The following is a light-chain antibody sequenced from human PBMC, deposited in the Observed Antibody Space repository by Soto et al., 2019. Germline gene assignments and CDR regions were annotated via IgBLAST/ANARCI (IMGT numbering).Light chain of an antibody. V-gene: IGLV2-14*01. CDR1: SSDIGGYDY. CDR2: EVT. J-gene: IGLJ2*01. CDR3: SSYRSSNTVV. Sequence: QSALTQPASVSGSPGQSITISCTGTSSDIGGYDYVSWFQQHPGKAPKLMLYEVTNRPSGVSNRVSGSKSGNTASLTISGLQAEDEAHYYCSSYRSSNTVVFGRGTKLTVL.